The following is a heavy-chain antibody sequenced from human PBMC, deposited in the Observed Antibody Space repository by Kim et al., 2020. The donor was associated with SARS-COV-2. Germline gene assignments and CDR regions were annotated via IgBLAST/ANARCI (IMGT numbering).Heavy chain of an antibody. D-gene: IGHD6-25*01. CDR2: DTNP. V-gene: IGHV5-51*01. Sequence: DTNPRYSPSFQGQVTIATDKSISPAYLRWSSLRASDTAMYYCARHGHGLDVWGQGTTVTVSS. J-gene: IGHJ6*02. CDR3: ARHGHGLDV.